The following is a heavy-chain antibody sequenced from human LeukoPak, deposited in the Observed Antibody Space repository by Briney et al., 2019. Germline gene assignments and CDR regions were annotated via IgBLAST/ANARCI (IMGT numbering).Heavy chain of an antibody. CDR3: ARGDYDSSGYYYVLDY. J-gene: IGHJ4*02. D-gene: IGHD3-22*01. CDR1: GFTVSSNY. Sequence: GGSLRLSCAASGFTVSSNYMSWVRQAPGKGLEWVSVIYSGGSTYYADSVKGRSTISRDNSKNTLYLQMNSLRAEDTAVYYCARGDYDSSGYYYVLDYWGQGTLVTVSS. CDR2: IYSGGST. V-gene: IGHV3-66*01.